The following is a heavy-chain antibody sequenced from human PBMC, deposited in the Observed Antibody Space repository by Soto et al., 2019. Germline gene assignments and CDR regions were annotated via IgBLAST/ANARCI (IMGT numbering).Heavy chain of an antibody. CDR1: GFTFSSYW. CDR3: ARESDGANSL. CDR2: INGDGSST. Sequence: EVQLVESGGGLVQPGGSLRLSCAASGFTFSSYWMHWVRQAPGKGLVWVSRINGDGSSTGYADSVKGLFTISRDNAKNTLYLQMNSLRAEDTAVYYCARESDGANSLWGQGTLVTVSS. V-gene: IGHV3-74*01. J-gene: IGHJ4*02. D-gene: IGHD4-17*01.